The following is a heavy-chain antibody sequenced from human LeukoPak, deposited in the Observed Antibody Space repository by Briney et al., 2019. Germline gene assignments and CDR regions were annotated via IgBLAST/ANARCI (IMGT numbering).Heavy chain of an antibody. CDR2: INHSGST. J-gene: IGHJ4*02. Sequence: SETLSLTCAVYGGSFSGYYWSWIRQPPGKGLEWIGEINHSGSTDYNPSLKRRVTISVDTSKSEFSLKLSSVTAADTAVYYCARGGGERGYYFDYWGQGTLVTVSS. CDR1: GGSFSGYY. D-gene: IGHD3-16*01. V-gene: IGHV4-34*01. CDR3: ARGGGERGYYFDY.